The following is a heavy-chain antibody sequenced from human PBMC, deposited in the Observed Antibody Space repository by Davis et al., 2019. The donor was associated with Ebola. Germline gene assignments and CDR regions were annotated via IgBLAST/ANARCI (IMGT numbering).Heavy chain of an antibody. CDR1: SGSFSGYN. D-gene: IGHD6-13*01. CDR2: ITHSGGT. J-gene: IGHJ4*02. Sequence: MPSETLSLTCAVNSGSFSGYNWSWLRQSPGKGLEWIGEITHSGGTDYNPALQSRVTISVDTSKNQFSLKLTSVTAADTAVYYCARAYQQLDPFDYWGQGTLVTVSS. CDR3: ARAYQQLDPFDY. V-gene: IGHV4-34*01.